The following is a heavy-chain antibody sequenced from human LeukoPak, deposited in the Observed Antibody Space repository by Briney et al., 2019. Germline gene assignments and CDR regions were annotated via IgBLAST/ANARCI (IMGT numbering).Heavy chain of an antibody. Sequence: ASVKVSCKASGHNFNTYGVTWVRQAPGQGLEGMGWISGDSENRIYAQDFQGRVSMTTDTSTNITYMELWSLTSDDKAALYCAKGGADTCLSSTCYANWFHPWGQGALVTVSS. CDR3: AKGGADTCLSSTCYANWFHP. J-gene: IGHJ5*02. CDR1: GHNFNTYG. CDR2: ISGDSENR. D-gene: IGHD2-2*01. V-gene: IGHV1-18*01.